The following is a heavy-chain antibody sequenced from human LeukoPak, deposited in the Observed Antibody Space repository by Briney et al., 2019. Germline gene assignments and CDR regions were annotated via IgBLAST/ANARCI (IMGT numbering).Heavy chain of an antibody. J-gene: IGHJ4*02. V-gene: IGHV1-2*02. D-gene: IGHD6-25*01. CDR1: GYTFTGYY. CDR2: INPNSGGT. Sequence: ASVKVSCKASGYTFTGYYMHWVRQAPGQGLEWMGWINPNSGGTNYAQKFQGRVTMTRDTSISTAYMELSRLRSDDTAVYYCARDRSMAAATGGGYWGQGTLVTVSS. CDR3: ARDRSMAAATGGGY.